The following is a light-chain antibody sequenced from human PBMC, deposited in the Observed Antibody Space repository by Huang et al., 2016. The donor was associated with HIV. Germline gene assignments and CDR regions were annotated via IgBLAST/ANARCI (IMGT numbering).Light chain of an antibody. CDR1: QSVSSN. CDR2: GAS. J-gene: IGKJ4*01. CDR3: QQYNNWLT. V-gene: IGKV3-15*01. Sequence: EIVMTQSPATLSVSPGERATLSCRASQSVSSNLAWYQQKPGQAPRLLIHGASTRATGIPARFSGSGFGTEFTLTISNLQSEDFAVYYCQQYNNWLTFGGGTKVEIK.